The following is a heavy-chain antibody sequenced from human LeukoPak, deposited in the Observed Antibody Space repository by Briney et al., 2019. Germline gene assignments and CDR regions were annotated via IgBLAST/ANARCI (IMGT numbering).Heavy chain of an antibody. CDR2: IYPGDSDT. CDR3: AKYSSGWYRY. Sequence: GESLKISCKISGYKLTNNWIGWVRQVPGKGLEWMGIIYPGDSDTRYSPSFQGQVTISADKSISTAYLQWSSLKASDTAMYYCAKYSSGWYRYWGQGTLVTVSS. D-gene: IGHD6-19*01. V-gene: IGHV5-51*01. CDR1: GYKLTNNW. J-gene: IGHJ4*02.